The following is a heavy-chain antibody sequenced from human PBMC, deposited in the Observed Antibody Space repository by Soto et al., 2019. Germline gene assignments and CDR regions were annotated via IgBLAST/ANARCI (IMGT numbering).Heavy chain of an antibody. CDR2: IMPVFATP. CDR1: GGTFSTSA. Sequence: QVQLMQSGAGVKKPGSSVKVSCKASGGTFSTSAISWVRQAPGEGLEWVGGIMPVFATPDYAQKCQGRVTISAAESTTTAYLEPTSLTTADTAVYYWARDKDRKQVGGNYYSILDVWGQGTALTVSS. D-gene: IGHD2-2*01. J-gene: IGHJ6*02. CDR3: ARDKDRKQVGGNYYSILDV. V-gene: IGHV1-69*12.